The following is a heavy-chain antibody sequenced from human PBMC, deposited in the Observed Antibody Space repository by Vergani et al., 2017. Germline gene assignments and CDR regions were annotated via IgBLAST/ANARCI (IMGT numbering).Heavy chain of an antibody. D-gene: IGHD6-13*01. CDR1: GGTFSSYA. CDR2: IIPIFGTA. CDR3: ARGLIAAAANYYYFVMDV. Sequence: QVQLVQSGAEVKKPGSSVKVSCKASGGTFSSYAISWVRQAPGQGLEWMGGIIPIFGTANYAQKFQGRVTITADESTSTAYMEVSSLRSEDTAVYYCARGLIAAAANYYYFVMDVWGQGTSVTVSS. V-gene: IGHV1-69*01. J-gene: IGHJ6*02.